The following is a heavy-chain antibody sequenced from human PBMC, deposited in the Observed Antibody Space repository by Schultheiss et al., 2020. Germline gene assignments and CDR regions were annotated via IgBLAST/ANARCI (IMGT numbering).Heavy chain of an antibody. CDR2: ISYDGSNK. Sequence: GGSLRLSCAASGFTFSSYWMSWVRQAPGKGLEWVAVISYDGSNKYYADSVKGRFTISRDNSKNTLYLQMNSLRAEDTAVYYCARDLMVTTIPDFDYWGQGTLVTVSS. V-gene: IGHV3-30-3*01. J-gene: IGHJ4*02. CDR1: GFTFSSYW. D-gene: IGHD4-17*01. CDR3: ARDLMVTTIPDFDY.